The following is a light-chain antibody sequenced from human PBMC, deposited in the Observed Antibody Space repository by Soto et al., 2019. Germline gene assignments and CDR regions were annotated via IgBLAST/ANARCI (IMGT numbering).Light chain of an antibody. CDR1: SSDVGAYNY. Sequence: QSALNQPASVSGSPGQSITISCTGTSSDVGAYNYVSWYQQHPGTAPKLMLYDVSNRPSGVSNRFSGSKSGNTASLTISGLQAEDEADYYCSSFTSNTTLDVFGTGTRSPS. CDR2: DVS. V-gene: IGLV2-14*03. CDR3: SSFTSNTTLDV. J-gene: IGLJ1*01.